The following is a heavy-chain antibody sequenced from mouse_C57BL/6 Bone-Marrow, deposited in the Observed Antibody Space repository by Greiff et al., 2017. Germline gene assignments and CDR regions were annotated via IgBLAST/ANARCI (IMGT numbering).Heavy chain of an antibody. V-gene: IGHV5-4*01. D-gene: IGHD1-1*01. CDR3: AREHYGSSPDV. Sequence: DVKLVESGGGLVKPGGSLKLSCAASGFTFSSYAMSWVRQTPEKRLEWVATISDGGSYTYYPDNVKGRFTISRDNAKNNLYLQMSHLKSEDTAMYYCAREHYGSSPDVWGTGTTVTVSS. CDR1: GFTFSSYA. CDR2: ISDGGSYT. J-gene: IGHJ1*03.